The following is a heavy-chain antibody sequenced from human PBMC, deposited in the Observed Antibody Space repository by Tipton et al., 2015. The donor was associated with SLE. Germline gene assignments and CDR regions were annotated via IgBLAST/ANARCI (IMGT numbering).Heavy chain of an antibody. CDR2: ASWNNDSI. CDR1: GFFFDDYT. Sequence: RSLRLSCAASGFFFDDYTMHWVRQAPGKGLEWVSGASWNNDSIGYADSVKGRFTISRDNAKNSLYLQMNSLRPEDTAMYYCAKDIYGSGPRNAFDIWGQGTMVTVSS. J-gene: IGHJ3*02. CDR3: AKDIYGSGPRNAFDI. D-gene: IGHD3-10*01. V-gene: IGHV3-9*01.